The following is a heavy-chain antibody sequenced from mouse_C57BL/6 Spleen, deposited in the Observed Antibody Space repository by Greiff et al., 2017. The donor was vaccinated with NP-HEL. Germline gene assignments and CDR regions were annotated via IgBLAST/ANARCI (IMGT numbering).Heavy chain of an antibody. V-gene: IGHV3-6*01. CDR1: GYSITSGYY. CDR2: ISYDGSN. Sequence: VQLKESGPGLVKPSQSLSLTCSVTGYSITSGYYWNWIRQFPGNKLEWMGYISYDGSNNYNPSLKNRISITRDTSKNQFFLKLNSVTTEDTATYYCAPSITTEGFDYWGQGTTLTVSS. CDR3: APSITTEGFDY. J-gene: IGHJ2*01. D-gene: IGHD1-1*01.